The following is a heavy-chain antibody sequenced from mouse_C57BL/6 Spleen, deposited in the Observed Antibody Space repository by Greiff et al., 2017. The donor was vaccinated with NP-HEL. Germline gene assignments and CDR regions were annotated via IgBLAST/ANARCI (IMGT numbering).Heavy chain of an antibody. J-gene: IGHJ3*01. Sequence: DVKLVESGGGLVKPGGSLKLSCAASGFTFSDYGMHWVRQAPEKGLEWVAYISSGSSTIYYADTVKGRFTISRDNAKNTLFLQMTSLRSEDTAMYYCARRDDYDVFAYWGQGTLVTVSA. V-gene: IGHV5-17*01. CDR1: GFTFSDYG. D-gene: IGHD2-4*01. CDR3: ARRDDYDVFAY. CDR2: ISSGSSTI.